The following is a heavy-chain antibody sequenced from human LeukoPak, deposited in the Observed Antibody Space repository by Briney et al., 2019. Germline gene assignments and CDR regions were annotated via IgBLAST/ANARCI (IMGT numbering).Heavy chain of an antibody. D-gene: IGHD3-22*01. CDR2: INGNTGSP. Sequence: ASVKVSCKSSGYTFITYPMNWVRQAPGQGLEWMGWINGNTGSPTYAQGLTGRFVFSLDTSVSTAFLQINSLKAEDTALYYCVRGIDTTGYFNYWGQGTLVTVSS. V-gene: IGHV7-4-1*02. J-gene: IGHJ4*02. CDR3: VRGIDTTGYFNY. CDR1: GYTFITYP.